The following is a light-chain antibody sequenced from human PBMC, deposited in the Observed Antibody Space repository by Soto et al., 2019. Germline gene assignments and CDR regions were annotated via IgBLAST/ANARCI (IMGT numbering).Light chain of an antibody. Sequence: QSVLTQPPSASGTPGQRVTISCSGSSSNIGSDTLNWYQQLPGAAPILLIYNDNQRPSGVPDRFSGSKSGTSASLAIDGLQSEDEADYYCAAWDDSLNGPVFGGGTKVTVL. CDR1: SSNIGSDT. J-gene: IGLJ2*01. CDR2: NDN. CDR3: AAWDDSLNGPV. V-gene: IGLV1-44*01.